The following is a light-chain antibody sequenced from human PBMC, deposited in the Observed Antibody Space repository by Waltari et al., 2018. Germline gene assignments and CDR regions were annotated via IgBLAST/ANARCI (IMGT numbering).Light chain of an antibody. V-gene: IGKV3-20*01. CDR1: QSVSRF. J-gene: IGKJ1*01. Sequence: EIVLTQSPGTLSLSPGERATLSCRASQSVSRFLAWYQQKPGQAPRLLIYAASSRATGIPDRFSGSGSGTDFSLTISRLEPEDCAMYYCQHYVSLPATFGQGTKVEIK. CDR3: QHYVSLPAT. CDR2: AAS.